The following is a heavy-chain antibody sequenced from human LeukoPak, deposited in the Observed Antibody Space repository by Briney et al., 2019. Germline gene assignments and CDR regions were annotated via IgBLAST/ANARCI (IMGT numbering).Heavy chain of an antibody. V-gene: IGHV4-34*01. J-gene: IGHJ5*02. CDR2: INHSGST. CDR3: ARGGNDYGDYDWFDP. Sequence: SETLSLTCAVYGGSFNGYYWSWIRQPPGKGLECIGEINHSGSTNYNPSLKSRVTISVDTSKNQFSLKLSSVTAADTAVYYCARGGNDYGDYDWFDPWGQGTLVAVSS. CDR1: GGSFNGYY. D-gene: IGHD4-17*01.